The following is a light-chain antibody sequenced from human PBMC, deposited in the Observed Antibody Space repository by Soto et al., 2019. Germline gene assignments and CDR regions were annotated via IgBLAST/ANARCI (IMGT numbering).Light chain of an antibody. CDR3: SSYAGSSNV. CDR2: EVN. Sequence: QSALTQPPSASGSPGQSVAISCNGTSSDVGGYNYVSWYRQHPGKAPKLMIYEVNKRPSGVPDRFSGSKSGNTASLTVSGLQAEDEADYYCSSYAGSSNVFGTGTKVTVL. J-gene: IGLJ1*01. CDR1: SSDVGGYNY. V-gene: IGLV2-8*01.